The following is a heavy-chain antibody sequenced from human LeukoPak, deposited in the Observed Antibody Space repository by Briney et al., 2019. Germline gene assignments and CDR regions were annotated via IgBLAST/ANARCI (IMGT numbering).Heavy chain of an antibody. Sequence: GGSLRLSCAASGFTFSSYEINWVRQAPGKGLEWVSYISSSGSTIKYADSVKGRFTISRDNAKNTLYLQMNSLRAEDTAVYYCARGDSSSWMGFDYWGQGTLVTVSS. D-gene: IGHD6-13*01. CDR1: GFTFSSYE. J-gene: IGHJ4*02. V-gene: IGHV3-48*03. CDR2: ISSSGSTI. CDR3: ARGDSSSWMGFDY.